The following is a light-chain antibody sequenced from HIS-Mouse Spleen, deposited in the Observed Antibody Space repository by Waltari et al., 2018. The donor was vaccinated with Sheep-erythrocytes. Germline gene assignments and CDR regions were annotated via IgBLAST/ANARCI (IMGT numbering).Light chain of an antibody. CDR2: DVS. CDR3: CSYAGSYNHV. Sequence: QSALTQPRSVSGSPGQSVTISCTGTSSDVGGYNYVSWYQQHPGKAPKLKIYDVSKRPSGIPDSFSGTKSGNTASLTISGLQAEDEADYYCCSYAGSYNHVFATGTKVTVL. CDR1: SSDVGGYNY. J-gene: IGLJ1*01. V-gene: IGLV2-11*01.